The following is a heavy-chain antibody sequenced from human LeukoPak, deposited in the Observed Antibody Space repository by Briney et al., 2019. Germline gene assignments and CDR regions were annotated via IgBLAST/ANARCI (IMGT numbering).Heavy chain of an antibody. CDR2: IFTSGST. CDR1: GGSISSYY. J-gene: IGHJ5*02. Sequence: PSETLSLTCTVSGGSISSYYWSWIRQPAGKGLEWIRRIFTSGSTNYNPSLKSRVTMSVDTSKNQLSLKLSSVTAADTAVYYCARVYDFWSGFNWFDPWGQGTLVTVSS. CDR3: ARVYDFWSGFNWFDP. V-gene: IGHV4-4*07. D-gene: IGHD3-3*01.